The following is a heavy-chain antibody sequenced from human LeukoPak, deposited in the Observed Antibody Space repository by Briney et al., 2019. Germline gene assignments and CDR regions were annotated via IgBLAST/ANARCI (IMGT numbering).Heavy chain of an antibody. CDR1: GFTFSSYS. V-gene: IGHV3-21*01. Sequence: PGGSLRLSCAASGFTFSSYSMNWVRQAPGKGLEWVSSISSSSYIYYADSVKGRFTISRDNAKNSLYLQMNSLRPEDTAVYYCARASTSCYDYWGQGTLATVSS. D-gene: IGHD2-2*01. J-gene: IGHJ4*02. CDR2: ISSSSYI. CDR3: ARASTSCYDY.